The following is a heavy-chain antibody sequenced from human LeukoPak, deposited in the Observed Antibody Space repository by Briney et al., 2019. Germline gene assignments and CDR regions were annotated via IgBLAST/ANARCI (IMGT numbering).Heavy chain of an antibody. CDR3: AKYRTSPPYGLDV. D-gene: IGHD1-26*01. J-gene: IGHJ6*02. Sequence: TGGSLRLSCAASGFTFSTYAMNWVRQAPGKGLEWVSGISGGAGSTWYADSVKGRFTISRDNSKNTLYLQMNRLRVEDTATYYCAKYRTSPPYGLDVWGQGTTVTVSS. CDR1: GFTFSTYA. V-gene: IGHV3-23*01. CDR2: ISGGAGST.